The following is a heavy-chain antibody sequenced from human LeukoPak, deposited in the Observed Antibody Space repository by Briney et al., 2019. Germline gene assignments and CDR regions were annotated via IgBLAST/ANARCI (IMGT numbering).Heavy chain of an antibody. CDR1: GGSISSYY. CDR3: ARAGYTDAFDI. CDR2: ICYSGST. Sequence: SETLSLTCTVSGGSISSYYWSWIRQPPGKGLEWIGYICYSGSTNYNPSLKSRVTISVDTSKNQFSLKLSSVTAADTAVYYCARAGYTDAFDIWGQGTMVTVSS. V-gene: IGHV4-59*01. D-gene: IGHD5-18*01. J-gene: IGHJ3*02.